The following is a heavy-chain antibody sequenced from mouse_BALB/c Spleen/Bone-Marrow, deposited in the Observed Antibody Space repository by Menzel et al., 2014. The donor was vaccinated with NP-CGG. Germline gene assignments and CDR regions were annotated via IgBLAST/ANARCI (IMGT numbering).Heavy chain of an antibody. CDR3: AMGVRLYWYFDV. Sequence: EVQLQQSGPELVKPEASVKMSCKASGYTFTDYYMKWVKQSHGESLEWIGDINPINGDTFYNQKFKGKATLTVDKSSSTAYMQLDSLTSEDSAVYYCAMGVRLYWYFDVWGAGTTVTVSS. J-gene: IGHJ1*01. CDR1: GYTFTDYY. V-gene: IGHV1-26*01. CDR2: INPINGDT. D-gene: IGHD2-14*01.